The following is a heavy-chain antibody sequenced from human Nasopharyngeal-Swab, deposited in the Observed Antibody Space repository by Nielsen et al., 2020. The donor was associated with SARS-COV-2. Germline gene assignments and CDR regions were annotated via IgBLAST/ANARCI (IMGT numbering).Heavy chain of an antibody. CDR1: GYTFTNYG. CDR2: VSPLNGRT. CDR3: ATDHWNRFDY. V-gene: IGHV1-18*01. D-gene: IGHD1-1*01. Sequence: SVKVFCKASGYTFTNYGVSWVRQAPGQGLEWMGWVSPLNGRTNYIQKFQGRIIMTTDTSTNTAFMELTDLTSDDTAVYYCATDHWNRFDYWGQGTQVTVSS. J-gene: IGHJ4*02.